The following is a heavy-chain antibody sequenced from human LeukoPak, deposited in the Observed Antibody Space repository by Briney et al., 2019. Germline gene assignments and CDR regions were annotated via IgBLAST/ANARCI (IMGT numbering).Heavy chain of an antibody. CDR2: IWYDGSNK. V-gene: IGHV3-33*01. Sequence: PGGSLRLSCAASGFTFSSYGMHWVRQAPGKGLEWVAVIWYDGSNKYYADSVEGRFTISRDNSKNTLYLQMNSLRAEDTAVYYCARWIAVAGTYYYGMDVWGKGTTVTVSS. CDR3: ARWIAVAGTYYYGMDV. CDR1: GFTFSSYG. D-gene: IGHD6-19*01. J-gene: IGHJ6*04.